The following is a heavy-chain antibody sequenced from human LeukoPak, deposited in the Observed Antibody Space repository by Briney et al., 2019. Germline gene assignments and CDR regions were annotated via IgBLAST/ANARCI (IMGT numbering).Heavy chain of an antibody. V-gene: IGHV5-51*01. Sequence: GESLKISCKGSGYSFTSYWIGWVRQIPGKGLEWMGIIYPGDSDTRYSPSFQGQVTISADKSISTAYLQWSSLKASDTAMYYCARRGWGGYDTNWFDPWGQGTLVTVSS. CDR1: GYSFTSYW. CDR3: ARRGWGGYDTNWFDP. D-gene: IGHD5-12*01. CDR2: IYPGDSDT. J-gene: IGHJ5*02.